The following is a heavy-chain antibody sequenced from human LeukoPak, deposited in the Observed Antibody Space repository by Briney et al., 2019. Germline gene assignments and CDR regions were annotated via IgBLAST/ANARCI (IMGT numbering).Heavy chain of an antibody. CDR2: ISYSGSS. CDR3: TRRGGGNYFDY. D-gene: IGHD2-15*01. V-gene: IGHV4-39*01. J-gene: IGHJ4*02. Sequence: SETLSLTRTVSTRSMSSGSNFSGWIRQPPGKGLEWIGSISYSGSSYYNPSLKSRVTISVDTSKNQFSLKLSSVTAADTAVYSCTRRGGGNYFDYWGQGTLVTVSS. CDR1: TRSMSSGSNF.